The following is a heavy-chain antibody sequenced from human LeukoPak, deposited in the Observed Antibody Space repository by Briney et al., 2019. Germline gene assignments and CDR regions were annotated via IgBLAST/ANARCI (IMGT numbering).Heavy chain of an antibody. V-gene: IGHV3-9*01. Sequence: PGGSLSLSCAASGFTFEDYAMHWVRKAPGRGLEWVSGINWNSGSIGYADSVKGRFTISRDNAKNSLYLQMNSLRAEDTALYYCAKFGSSGYWGQGTLVTVSS. CDR1: GFTFEDYA. D-gene: IGHD1-14*01. J-gene: IGHJ4*02. CDR2: INWNSGSI. CDR3: AKFGSSGY.